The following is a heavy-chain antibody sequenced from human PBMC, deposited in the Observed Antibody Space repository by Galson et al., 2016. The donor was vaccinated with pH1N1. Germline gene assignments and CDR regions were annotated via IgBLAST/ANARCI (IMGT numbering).Heavy chain of an antibody. V-gene: IGHV4-39*02. J-gene: IGHJ4*02. Sequence: LSLTCTVSGASSIGNNFYGGWIRQTPGKGLEWIGNIHYSETTYYNPSLKSRVTVSVDTSKNHFSLKLNYVTAADTAVYFCARLVRGSYPDPLYYFDFWGQGTLVTVSS. CDR2: IHYSETT. CDR1: GASSIGNNFY. CDR3: ARLVRGSYPDPLYYFDF. D-gene: IGHD1-26*01.